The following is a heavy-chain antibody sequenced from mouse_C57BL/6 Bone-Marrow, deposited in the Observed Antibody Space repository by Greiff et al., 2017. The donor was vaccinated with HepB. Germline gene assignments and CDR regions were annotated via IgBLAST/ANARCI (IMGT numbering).Heavy chain of an antibody. CDR1: GYTFTSYW. CDR2: IDPSDSYT. J-gene: IGHJ2*01. V-gene: IGHV1-69*01. Sequence: VQLQQPGAELVMPGASVKLSCKASGYTFTSYWMHWVKQRPGQGLEWIGEIDPSDSYTNYNQKFKGKSTLTVDKSSSTAYMQLSSLTSEDSAVYYCARSGYHYYGSSEVDYWGQGTTLTVSS. CDR3: ARSGYHYYGSSEVDY. D-gene: IGHD1-1*01.